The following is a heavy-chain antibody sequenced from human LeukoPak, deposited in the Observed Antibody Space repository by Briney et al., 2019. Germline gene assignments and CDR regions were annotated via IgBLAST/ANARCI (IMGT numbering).Heavy chain of an antibody. D-gene: IGHD3-3*01. Sequence: GASLKVSFKGSGSHFASYWIGWVRPMPGKGLEWMGIIYPRDSDTRYSPSFQGQVTISADKSISTAYLQWSSLRASDTAMYYCARWHPSWDFPYWGQGTLVTVSS. J-gene: IGHJ4*02. CDR2: IYPRDSDT. CDR3: ARWHPSWDFPY. V-gene: IGHV5-51*01. CDR1: GSHFASYW.